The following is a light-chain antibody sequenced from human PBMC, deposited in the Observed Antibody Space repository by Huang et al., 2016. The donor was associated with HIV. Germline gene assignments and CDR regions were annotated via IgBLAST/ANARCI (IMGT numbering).Light chain of an antibody. CDR3: QQYYSTPLA. J-gene: IGKJ1*01. CDR2: WAS. V-gene: IGKV4-1*01. Sequence: DIVMTQSPDSLAVSLGERATIHCKTSQSVLHSTNNENYLAWYQQKPGQPPKLLIAWASTRESGVPDRFSGSGSGTDFTLTISSLQAEDVAVYYCQQYYSTPLAFGQGTKVEIK. CDR1: QSVLHSTNNENY.